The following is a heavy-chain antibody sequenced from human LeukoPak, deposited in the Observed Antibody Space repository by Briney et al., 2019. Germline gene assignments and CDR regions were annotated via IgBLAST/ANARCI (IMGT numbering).Heavy chain of an antibody. CDR2: IYSGGST. J-gene: IGHJ4*02. CDR3: ARQFPGYYDILTGYYSLGNYFDY. CDR1: GFTFSSYA. Sequence: GGSLRLSCAASGFTFSSYAMHWVRQAPGKGLEWVSVIYSGGSTYYADSVKGRFTISRDNSKNTLYLQMNSLRAEDTAVYYCARQFPGYYDILTGYYSLGNYFDYWGQGTLVTVSS. D-gene: IGHD3-9*01. V-gene: IGHV3-66*04.